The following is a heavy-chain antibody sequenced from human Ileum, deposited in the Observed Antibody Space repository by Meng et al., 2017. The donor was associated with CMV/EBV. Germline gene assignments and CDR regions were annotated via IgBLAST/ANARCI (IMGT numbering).Heavy chain of an antibody. J-gene: IGHJ5*02. CDR1: GYTFINHN. D-gene: IGHD3-3*01. CDR3: ARGSGSGGRDWFDP. Sequence: SGYTFINHNIKWFRQATGQGLEWMGWMNSNSGNTGYAQKFQGRVTMTRDTSITTAYMELSDLRSEDAAVYYCARGSGSGGRDWFDPWGQGTLVTVSS. V-gene: IGHV1-8*01. CDR2: MNSNSGNT.